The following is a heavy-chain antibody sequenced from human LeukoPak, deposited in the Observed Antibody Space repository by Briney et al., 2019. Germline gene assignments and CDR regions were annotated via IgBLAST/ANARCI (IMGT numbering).Heavy chain of an antibody. Sequence: GESLKISCKGSGYSITSHWIGWVRQMPGKGLEWMGIIYPGDSDTRYSPSFQAQVTISADKSISTAYLQWSSLKASDTAMYYSARQRPRGYSYGYFKDWGQGTLVTVSS. CDR2: IYPGDSDT. J-gene: IGHJ4*02. CDR1: GYSITSHW. D-gene: IGHD5-18*01. CDR3: ARQRPRGYSYGYFKD. V-gene: IGHV5-51*01.